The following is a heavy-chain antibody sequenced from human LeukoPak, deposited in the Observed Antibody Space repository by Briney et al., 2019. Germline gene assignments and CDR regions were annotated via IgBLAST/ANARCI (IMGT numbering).Heavy chain of an antibody. V-gene: IGHV4-38-2*01. J-gene: IGHJ3*02. CDR2: INHSGST. D-gene: IGHD6-19*01. Sequence: SEALSLTCALSGFSVSSGYSWGWIRQPPGKGLEWFGTINHSGSTFYNPPLKSRVTTSVDTSKSQFSLRLSSVTAADTAVYYCARRMAGATTDAFDIWGQGTMVTVSS. CDR3: ARRMAGATTDAFDI. CDR1: GFSVSSGYS.